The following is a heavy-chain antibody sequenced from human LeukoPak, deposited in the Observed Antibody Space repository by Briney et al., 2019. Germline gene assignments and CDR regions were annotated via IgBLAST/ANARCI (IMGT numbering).Heavy chain of an antibody. CDR3: ARDSNGWLLLRGYYYYYGMDV. D-gene: IGHD3-22*01. Sequence: ASVTVSCKASGYTFTSYGISWVRQAPGQGLEWVGWISAYNGNTNYAQKLQGRVTMTTDTSTSTAYMELRSLRSDDTAVYYCARDSNGWLLLRGYYYYYGMDVWGQGTTVTVSS. CDR1: GYTFTSYG. V-gene: IGHV1-18*01. J-gene: IGHJ6*02. CDR2: ISAYNGNT.